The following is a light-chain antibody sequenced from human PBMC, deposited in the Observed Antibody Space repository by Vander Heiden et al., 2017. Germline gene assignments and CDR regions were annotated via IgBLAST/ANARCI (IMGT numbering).Light chain of an antibody. J-gene: IGKJ1*01. CDR1: QRVSSNY. Sequence: EIVLTQSPGTLSLSPGERATLSCRASQRVSSNYLAWYQQNLGQAPRLLIYGASSRAAGIPDRFSGSGSGTDFALTISRLEPEDFALYYCQQDGNSPMTFGQGTKVEVK. CDR2: GAS. CDR3: QQDGNSPMT. V-gene: IGKV3-20*01.